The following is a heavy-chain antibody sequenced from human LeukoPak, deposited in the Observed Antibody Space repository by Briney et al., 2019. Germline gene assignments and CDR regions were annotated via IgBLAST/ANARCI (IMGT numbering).Heavy chain of an antibody. CDR1: GGSINNYY. CDR3: ARNGAGIAAAGIYYFDY. V-gene: IGHV4-34*01. J-gene: IGHJ4*02. Sequence: SETLSLTCTVSGGSINNYYWSWIRQPPGKGLEWIGEINHSGSTNYNPSLKSRVTISVDTSKNQFSLKLSSVTAADTAVYYCARNGAGIAAAGIYYFDYWGQGTLVTVSS. D-gene: IGHD6-13*01. CDR2: INHSGST.